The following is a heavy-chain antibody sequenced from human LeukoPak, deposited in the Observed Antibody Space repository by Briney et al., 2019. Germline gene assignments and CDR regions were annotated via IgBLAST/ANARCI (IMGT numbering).Heavy chain of an antibody. CDR3: ARGGLPIYYYYMDV. J-gene: IGHJ6*03. CDR1: GYTFTGYF. V-gene: IGHV1-2*02. Sequence: ASVKASCKASGYTFTGYFIQWVRQAPGQGLEWMGWINPNSGGTNYAQKFQGRVTMTRDTSIGTAYMELSRLRSDDTAVYYCARGGLPIYYYYMDVWGKGTTVTISS. D-gene: IGHD2-15*01. CDR2: INPNSGGT.